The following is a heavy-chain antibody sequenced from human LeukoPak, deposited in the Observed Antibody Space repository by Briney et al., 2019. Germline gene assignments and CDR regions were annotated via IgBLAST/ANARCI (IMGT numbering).Heavy chain of an antibody. CDR3: AKDPVGGRWFLDQ. CDR1: GGSFSGYY. J-gene: IGHJ4*02. Sequence: SETLSLTCAVYGGSFSGYYWSWIRQPPGKGLEWIGEINHSGSTNYNPSLKSRVTISVDTSKNQFSLKLSSVTAADTAVYYCAKDPVGGRWFLDQWGQGTLVTVSS. D-gene: IGHD4-23*01. V-gene: IGHV4-34*01. CDR2: INHSGST.